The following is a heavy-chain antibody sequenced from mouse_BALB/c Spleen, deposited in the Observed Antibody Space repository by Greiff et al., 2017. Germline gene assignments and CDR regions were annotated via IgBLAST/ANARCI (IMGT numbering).Heavy chain of an antibody. CDR2: IDPENGNT. CDR1: GFNIKDYY. D-gene: IGHD1-1*01. V-gene: IGHV14-1*02. J-gene: IGHJ4*01. Sequence: VQLQQSGAELVRPGALVKLSCKASGFNIKDYYMHWVKQRPEKGLEWIGWIDPENGNTRYDPKFQGKASITADTSSNTAYLQLSSLTSEVTAVDYSARHYGSSFYAMDYWGQGTSVTVSS. CDR3: ARHYGSSFYAMDY.